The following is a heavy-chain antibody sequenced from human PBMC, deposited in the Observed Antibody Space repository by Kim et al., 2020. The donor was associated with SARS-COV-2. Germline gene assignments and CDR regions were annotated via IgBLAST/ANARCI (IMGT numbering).Heavy chain of an antibody. CDR3: AREGVAYSNSWPTP. CDR1: GGSISDYY. V-gene: IGHV4-4*07. Sequence: SETLSLTCTVSGGSISDYYWSWIRQPAGKGLEWVGRIHNSGSTNYNPSLKSRVTMSVKTSKNQFSLKLTSVTAADTAVYFCAREGVAYSNSWPTPWGQGTPATVSS. D-gene: IGHD6-19*01. J-gene: IGHJ5*02. CDR2: IHNSGST.